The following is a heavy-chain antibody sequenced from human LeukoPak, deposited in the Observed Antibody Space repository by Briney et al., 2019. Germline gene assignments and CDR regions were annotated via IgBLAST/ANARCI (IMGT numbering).Heavy chain of an antibody. CDR3: ARLGSVGYYNYQYMDI. Sequence: PSETLSLTCAVYGGSFSGYYWSWIRQPPGKGLEWIGEINDIGNTNYDPSLRSRVTISVDTSKNQSSLSLTSATAADTAVYFCARLGSVGYYNYQYMDIWGNGTTVTVSS. CDR1: GGSFSGYY. J-gene: IGHJ6*03. CDR2: INDIGNT. V-gene: IGHV4-34*01. D-gene: IGHD3-10*01.